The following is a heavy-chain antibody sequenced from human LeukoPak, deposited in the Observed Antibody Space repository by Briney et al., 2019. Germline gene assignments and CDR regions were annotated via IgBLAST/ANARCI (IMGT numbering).Heavy chain of an antibody. D-gene: IGHD3-22*01. CDR3: HVGYDSSGYYPATDY. V-gene: IGHV4-39*01. Sequence: TLETLSLTCTVSGGSNSSSSYYWGWIRQPPGKGLEWIGSIYYSGSTYYNPSLKSRVTISVDTSKNQFSLKLSSVTAADTAAYYCHVGYDSSGYYPATDYWGQGTLVTVSS. CDR2: IYYSGST. CDR1: GGSNSSSSYY. J-gene: IGHJ4*02.